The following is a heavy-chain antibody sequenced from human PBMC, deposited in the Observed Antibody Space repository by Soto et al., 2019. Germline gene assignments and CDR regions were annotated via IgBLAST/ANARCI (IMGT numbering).Heavy chain of an antibody. CDR1: GYNFPTYW. V-gene: IGHV5-51*01. CDR2: IYPGDSDS. Sequence: GESLKISCKGSGYNFPTYWIGWVRQMPGKGLEWMGIIYPGDSDSRYSPSLQGQVTISANNSISTAYLQWSSLKASDTAIYYCARAYYDSSAYHYLEAFDSWGQGTMVTVSS. CDR3: ARAYYDSSAYHYLEAFDS. D-gene: IGHD3-22*01. J-gene: IGHJ3*02.